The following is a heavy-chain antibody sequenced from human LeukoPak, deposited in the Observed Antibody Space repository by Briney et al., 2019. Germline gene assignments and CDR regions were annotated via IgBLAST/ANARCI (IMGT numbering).Heavy chain of an antibody. CDR3: AKAHSSGWYYFDY. V-gene: IGHV3-30*18. D-gene: IGHD6-19*01. J-gene: IGHJ4*02. Sequence: GGSLRLSCAASGFTFSNYGMHWVRQAPGKGLEWVAVISYDGSNKYQAGSVKGRFTISRDNSKNTLYLQMNSLRAEDTAEYYCAKAHSSGWYYFDYWGQGTLVTVSS. CDR1: GFTFSNYG. CDR2: ISYDGSNK.